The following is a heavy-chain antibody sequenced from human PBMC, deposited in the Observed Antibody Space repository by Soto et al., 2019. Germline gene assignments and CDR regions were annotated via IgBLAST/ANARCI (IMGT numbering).Heavy chain of an antibody. CDR3: AREDGVYYYDSSGYGPY. Sequence: GGSLRLSCAASGFTFSSYEMNWVRQAPGKGLEWVSYISSSGSTIYYADSVKGRFTISRDNAKNSLYLQMNSLRAEDTAVYYCAREDGVYYYDSSGYGPYWGQGILVTVSS. V-gene: IGHV3-48*03. D-gene: IGHD3-22*01. CDR2: ISSSGSTI. J-gene: IGHJ4*02. CDR1: GFTFSSYE.